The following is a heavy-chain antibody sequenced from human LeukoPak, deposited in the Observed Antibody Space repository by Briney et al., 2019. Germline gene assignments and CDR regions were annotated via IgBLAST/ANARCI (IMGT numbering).Heavy chain of an antibody. V-gene: IGHV3-23*01. CDR1: GFTFSSYA. D-gene: IGHD6-13*01. J-gene: IGHJ4*02. Sequence: GGSLRLSCAASGFTFSSYAMSWVRQAPGKGLEWVSAISGSGGSTXYXXSVKGRFTISRDNSKNTLYLQMNSLRAEDTAVYYXXXGVWXXXXHFDYWGQGTLVTVSS. CDR3: XXGVWXXXXHFDY. CDR2: ISGSGGST.